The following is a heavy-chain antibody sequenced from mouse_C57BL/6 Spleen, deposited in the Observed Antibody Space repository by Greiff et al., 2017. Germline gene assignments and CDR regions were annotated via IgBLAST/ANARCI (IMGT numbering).Heavy chain of an antibody. V-gene: IGHV5-17*01. D-gene: IGHD2-1*01. CDR3: ARNRNTMAS. CDR2: ISSGSSTI. Sequence: EVQGVESGGGLVKPGGSLRLSCAASGFTFRDYGMHWVRQAPEKGLEWVAYISSGSSTIYYADTVKGRFTISSDNAKNTLFLQMTSLRSDVTSLYYCARNRNTMASWRPGTSDPSSS. CDR1: GFTFRDYG. J-gene: IGHJ4*01.